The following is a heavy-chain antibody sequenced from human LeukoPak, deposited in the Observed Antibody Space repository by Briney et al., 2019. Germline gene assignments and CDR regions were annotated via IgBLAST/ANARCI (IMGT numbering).Heavy chain of an antibody. CDR3: AKDRSYSSSPYDY. V-gene: IGHV3-23*01. D-gene: IGHD6-6*01. J-gene: IGHJ4*02. Sequence: GGSLRLSCAASGFTFSNYWMSWVRQAPGKGLEWVSAISGSGGSTYYADSVKGRFTISRDNSKNTLYLQMNSLRAEDTAVYYCAKDRSYSSSPYDYWGQGTLVTVSS. CDR1: GFTFSNYW. CDR2: ISGSGGST.